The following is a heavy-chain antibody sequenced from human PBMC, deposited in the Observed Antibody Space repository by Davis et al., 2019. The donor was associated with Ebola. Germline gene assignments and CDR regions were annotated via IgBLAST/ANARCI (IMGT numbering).Heavy chain of an antibody. CDR3: AKDETGWTRFDF. Sequence: ASVKVSCKASGYTFTSYDINWVRQATGQGLEWMGWMNPNSGNTGYAQKFQGRVTMTRNTSISTAYMELSSLRSEDTAVYYCAKDETGWTRFDFWGQGTLVTVSS. V-gene: IGHV1-8*01. J-gene: IGHJ4*02. CDR1: GYTFTSYD. CDR2: MNPNSGNT. D-gene: IGHD1-1*01.